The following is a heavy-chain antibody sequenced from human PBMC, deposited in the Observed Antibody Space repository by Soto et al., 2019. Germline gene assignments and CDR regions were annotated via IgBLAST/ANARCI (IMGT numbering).Heavy chain of an antibody. CDR3: AKDRSVDTRDWFDP. Sequence: GGSLRLSCAASGFSFSSYEMNWVRQAPGKGLEWVSYIRGSGDTIHYADSVKGRFTISRDNAKNSLYLQMNSLRADDTAVYYCAKDRSVDTRDWFDPWGQGTLVTVSS. J-gene: IGHJ5*02. V-gene: IGHV3-48*03. CDR2: IRGSGDTI. D-gene: IGHD5-18*01. CDR1: GFSFSSYE.